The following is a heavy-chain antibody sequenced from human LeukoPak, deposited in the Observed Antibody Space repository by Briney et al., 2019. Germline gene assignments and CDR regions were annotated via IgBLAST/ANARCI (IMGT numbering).Heavy chain of an antibody. J-gene: IGHJ4*02. CDR1: KFTFSHFG. Sequence: GGSLRLSCAASKFTFSHFGMHWVRQAPGKGLEWVAAIWNDGSSQYYAESVKGRFTVSRDNSHNTLHLQMNSLRPGDTAVYYCAKDAQRGFDYSNSLENWGQGTLVTVSS. CDR3: AKDAQRGFDYSNSLEN. D-gene: IGHD4-11*01. V-gene: IGHV3-33*06. CDR2: IWNDGSSQ.